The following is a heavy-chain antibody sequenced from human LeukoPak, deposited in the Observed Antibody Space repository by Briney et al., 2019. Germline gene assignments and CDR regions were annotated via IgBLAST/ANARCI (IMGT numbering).Heavy chain of an antibody. D-gene: IGHD3-3*01. CDR1: GFTFSSYA. J-gene: IGHJ4*02. V-gene: IGHV3-30-3*01. CDR3: ARTEWLLIDY. CDR2: ISYDGSNK. Sequence: GRSLRLSCAASGFTFSSYAMHWVRQAPGKGLEWVAVISYDGSNKYYADSVKGRFTISRDNSKNTLYLQMNSLRAEDTAVYYCARTEWLLIDYWGQGTLVTVSS.